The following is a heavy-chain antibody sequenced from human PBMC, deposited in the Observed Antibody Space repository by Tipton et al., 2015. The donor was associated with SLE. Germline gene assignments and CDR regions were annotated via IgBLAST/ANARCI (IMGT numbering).Heavy chain of an antibody. Sequence: LRLSCTVSGGSISSYYWSWIRQPPGKGLEWIGYIYYSGSTNYNPSLKSRVTISVDTSKNQFSLKLSSVTAADTAVYYCARGIAVATPGYWGQGTLVTVSS. D-gene: IGHD6-19*01. CDR1: GGSISSYY. CDR2: IYYSGST. J-gene: IGHJ4*02. CDR3: ARGIAVATPGY. V-gene: IGHV4-59*12.